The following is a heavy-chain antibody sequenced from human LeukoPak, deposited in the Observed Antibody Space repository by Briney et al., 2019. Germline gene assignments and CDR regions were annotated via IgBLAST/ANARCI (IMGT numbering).Heavy chain of an antibody. CDR2: MYYSGST. CDR3: ARPYYYDSRIDP. J-gene: IGHJ5*02. V-gene: IGHV4-30-4*01. D-gene: IGHD3-22*01. Sequence: SETLSLTCTVSGGAISSGDYYWSWIRQPPGKGLEWIAYMYYSGSTYYNPSLKSRVTMSADTSKNQLSLKLSSVPAADTAVYYCARPYYYDSRIDPWGQGILVTVSS. CDR1: GGAISSGDYY.